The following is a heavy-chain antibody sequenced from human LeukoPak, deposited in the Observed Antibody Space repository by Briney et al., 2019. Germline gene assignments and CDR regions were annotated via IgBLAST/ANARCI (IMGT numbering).Heavy chain of an antibody. CDR3: ARAPLLGYCSGTSCYPA. Sequence: GGSLRLSCAASGFTFSSYIMNWVRQAPGKGLEWVSSISSSSDNIYYADSVQGRFTISRDNAKNSFYLQMNSLRAEDTAVYYCARAPLLGYCSGTSCYPAWGQGTLVTVSS. CDR2: ISSSSDNI. D-gene: IGHD2-2*01. J-gene: IGHJ5*02. V-gene: IGHV3-21*01. CDR1: GFTFSSYI.